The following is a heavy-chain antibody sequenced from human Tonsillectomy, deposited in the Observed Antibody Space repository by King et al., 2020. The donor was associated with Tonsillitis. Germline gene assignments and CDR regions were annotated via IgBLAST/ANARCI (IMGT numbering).Heavy chain of an antibody. CDR1: GGSFSGYY. CDR2: INHSGST. Sequence: HVQLQQWGAGLLKPSETLSLTCAVSGGSFSGYYWSWIRQPPGKGLEWIGEINHSGSTNYNPSLKSRVTISVDTSKNQFSLKLSSVTAADTAVYYCARAVVVVAAVDYWGQGTLVTVSS. D-gene: IGHD2-15*01. V-gene: IGHV4-34*01. J-gene: IGHJ4*02. CDR3: ARAVVVVAAVDY.